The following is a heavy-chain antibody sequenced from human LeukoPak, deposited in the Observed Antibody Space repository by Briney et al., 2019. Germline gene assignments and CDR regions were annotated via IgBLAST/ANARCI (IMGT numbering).Heavy chain of an antibody. J-gene: IGHJ1*01. CDR1: GFTFNIAW. CDR3: ATYSILNAREFRY. Sequence: GGSMRLSCAASGFTFNIAWMSWVRQAPGKGLEWVANVQHIGGETYYVDSVKGRFTISRDNAKNSVYLQMNSLGADDTAVYYCATYSILNAREFRYWGQGTLVTVTS. CDR2: VQHIGGET. V-gene: IGHV3-7*01. D-gene: IGHD4-11*01.